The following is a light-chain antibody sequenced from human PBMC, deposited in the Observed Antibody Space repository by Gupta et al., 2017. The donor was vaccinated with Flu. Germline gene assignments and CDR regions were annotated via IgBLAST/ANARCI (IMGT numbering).Light chain of an antibody. Sequence: QSVLTQPPSVSGAPGQRVPISCTGCSSNIGAGYDVHWYQQLPGTAPKLLIYGNSNRPSGVPDRFSGSKSGTSASLAITGLQAEDEADYYCQSYDSSLSGWVFGGGTKLTVL. CDR2: GNS. J-gene: IGLJ3*02. CDR1: SSNIGAGYD. CDR3: QSYDSSLSGWV. V-gene: IGLV1-40*01.